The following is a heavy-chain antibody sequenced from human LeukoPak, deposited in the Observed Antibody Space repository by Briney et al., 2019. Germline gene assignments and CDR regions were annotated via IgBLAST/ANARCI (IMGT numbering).Heavy chain of an antibody. CDR2: ISWDSTNR. J-gene: IGHJ4*02. V-gene: IGHV3-43*01. Sequence: GGSLRLSCAASGFTFDDYTIHWVRQAPGKSLEWVSLISWDSTNRFYADSVKGRFTISRDNSKNSLYLQMNSLTTEDTALYYCAKEGGRIYFDNWGQGTLVTVSS. CDR3: AKEGGRIYFDN. CDR1: GFTFDDYT. D-gene: IGHD1-26*01.